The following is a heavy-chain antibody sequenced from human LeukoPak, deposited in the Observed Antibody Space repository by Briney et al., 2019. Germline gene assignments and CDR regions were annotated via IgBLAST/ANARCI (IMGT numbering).Heavy chain of an antibody. V-gene: IGHV3-74*01. D-gene: IGHD4-17*01. Sequence: GGSLRLSCAASGFTFSSYWMHWVRQAPGKGLVWVSRINSDGSSTSYADSVKGRFTISRYNAKNTLYLQMNSLRAEDTAVYYCASLNHDYGDYVYFDYWGQGTLVTVSS. CDR1: GFTFSSYW. CDR2: INSDGSST. J-gene: IGHJ4*02. CDR3: ASLNHDYGDYVYFDY.